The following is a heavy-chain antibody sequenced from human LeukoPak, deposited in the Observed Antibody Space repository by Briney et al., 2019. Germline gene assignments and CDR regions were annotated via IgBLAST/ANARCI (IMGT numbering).Heavy chain of an antibody. D-gene: IGHD3-3*01. CDR2: ISGSGGST. J-gene: IGHJ3*02. CDR3: AKDQIYSAEFRSGYPKGANAFGI. Sequence: PGGSLRLSCAASGFTFSSYAMSWVRQAPGKGLEWVSAISGSGGSTYYADSVKGRFTISRDNSKNTLYLQMNSLRAEDTAVYYCAKDQIYSAEFRSGYPKGANAFGIWGQGTMVTVSS. V-gene: IGHV3-23*01. CDR1: GFTFSSYA.